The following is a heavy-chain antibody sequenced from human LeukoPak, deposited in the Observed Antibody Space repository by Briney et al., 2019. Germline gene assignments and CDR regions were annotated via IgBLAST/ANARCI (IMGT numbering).Heavy chain of an antibody. V-gene: IGHV4-61*01. Sequence: PSETLSLTCTVSGASVSSGTYYWSWIRQPPGKGLEWIGYIYYIGSTNYNPSLKSRVTISVDTSKNQFSLKLSSVTAADTAVYYCAREASGYCSGGSCYSGWFDPWGQGTLVTVSS. D-gene: IGHD2-15*01. J-gene: IGHJ5*02. CDR3: AREASGYCSGGSCYSGWFDP. CDR1: GASVSSGTYY. CDR2: IYYIGST.